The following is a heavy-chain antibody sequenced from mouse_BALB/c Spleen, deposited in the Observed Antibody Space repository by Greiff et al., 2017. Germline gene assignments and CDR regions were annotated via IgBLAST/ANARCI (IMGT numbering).Heavy chain of an antibody. V-gene: IGHV5-17*02. CDR1: GFTFSSFG. J-gene: IGHJ4*01. D-gene: IGHD2-3*01. CDR3: ASYDGYYVGAMDY. Sequence: EVQVVESGGGLVQPGGSRKLSCAASGFTFSSFGMHWVRQAPEKGLEWVAYISSGSSTIYYADTVKGRFTISRDNPKNTLFLQMTSLRSEDTAMYYCASYDGYYVGAMDYWGQGTSVTVSS. CDR2: ISSGSSTI.